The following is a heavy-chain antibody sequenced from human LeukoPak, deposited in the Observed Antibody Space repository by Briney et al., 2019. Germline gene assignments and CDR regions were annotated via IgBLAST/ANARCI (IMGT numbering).Heavy chain of an antibody. CDR1: GGSISSSSYY. D-gene: IGHD6-19*01. J-gene: IGHJ5*02. Sequence: SETLSLTRTVSGGSISSSSYYWGWIRQPPGKGLEWIGSIYYSGSTYYNPSLKSRVTISVDTSKNQFSLKLSSVTAADTAVYYCARTLKMGSSGWADRWFDPWGQGTLVTVSS. CDR2: IYYSGST. CDR3: ARTLKMGSSGWADRWFDP. V-gene: IGHV4-39*07.